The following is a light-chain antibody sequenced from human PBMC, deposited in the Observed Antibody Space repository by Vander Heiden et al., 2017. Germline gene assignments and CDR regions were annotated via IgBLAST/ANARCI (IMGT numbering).Light chain of an antibody. Sequence: EILMTQSPATLSVSAGERVTLSCRASLSVTTSLVWYQQKPGQPPRLLIYGASTRATGVPARFSGSGYGTEFTLTISSLQSEDFAVYFCQQYNNWPPWTFGQGTKVEIK. J-gene: IGKJ1*01. CDR3: QQYNNWPPWT. CDR1: LSVTTS. V-gene: IGKV3-15*01. CDR2: GAS.